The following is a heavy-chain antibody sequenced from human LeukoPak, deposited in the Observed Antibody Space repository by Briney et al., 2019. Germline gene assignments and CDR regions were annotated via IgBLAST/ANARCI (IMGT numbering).Heavy chain of an antibody. J-gene: IGHJ4*02. CDR3: ARDGWTNYFDY. CDR2: ISYDGSNK. Sequence: GGSLRLSCAASGFTFSSYAMHWVRQAPGKGLEWVAVISYDGSNKYYADSVKGRFTISRDNSKNTLYLQMNSLRAEDTAVYYCARDGWTNYFDYWGQGTLVTVSP. CDR1: GFTFSSYA. V-gene: IGHV3-30-3*01. D-gene: IGHD3/OR15-3a*01.